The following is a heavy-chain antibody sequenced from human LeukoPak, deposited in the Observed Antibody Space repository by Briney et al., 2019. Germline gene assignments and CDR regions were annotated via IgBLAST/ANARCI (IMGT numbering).Heavy chain of an antibody. CDR2: INHSGST. V-gene: IGHV4-34*01. D-gene: IGHD3-10*01. CDR3: ARARRTYYYGSGSYYNDY. Sequence: SETLSLTCAVYGGSFSGYYWSWIRQPPGKGLEWIGEINHSGSTNYNPSLKSRVTISVDTSKNQFSLKLSSVTAADTAVYYCARARRTYYYGSGSYYNDYWGQGTLVTVSP. CDR1: GGSFSGYY. J-gene: IGHJ4*02.